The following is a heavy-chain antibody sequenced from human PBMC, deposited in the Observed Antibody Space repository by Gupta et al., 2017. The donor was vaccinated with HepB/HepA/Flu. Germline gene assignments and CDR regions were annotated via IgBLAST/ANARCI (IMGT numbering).Heavy chain of an antibody. V-gene: IGHV3-33*01. CDR3: AREAAAAGTCDY. Sequence: QVQLVESGGGVVQPGRSLRLSCAASGFTFSSYGMHWVRQAPGKGLEWVAVIWYDGSNKYYADSVKGRFTISRDNSKNTLYLQMNSLRAEDTAVYYCAREAAAAGTCDYWGQGTLVTVSS. CDR1: GFTFSSYG. J-gene: IGHJ4*02. CDR2: IWYDGSNK. D-gene: IGHD6-13*01.